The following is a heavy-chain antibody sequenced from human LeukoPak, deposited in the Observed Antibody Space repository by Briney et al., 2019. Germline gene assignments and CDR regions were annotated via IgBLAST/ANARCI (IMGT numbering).Heavy chain of an antibody. CDR2: IYYSGST. CDR3: AGDEWYYDFWSGQPNWFDP. V-gene: IGHV4-39*02. J-gene: IGHJ5*02. CDR1: GGSISSSSYY. D-gene: IGHD3-3*01. Sequence: KPSETLSLTCTVSGGSISSSSYYWGWIRQPPGKGLEWIGSIYYSGSTYYNPSLKSRVTISVDTSKNQFSLKLSSVTAADTAVYYCAGDEWYYDFWSGQPNWFDPWGQGTLVTVSS.